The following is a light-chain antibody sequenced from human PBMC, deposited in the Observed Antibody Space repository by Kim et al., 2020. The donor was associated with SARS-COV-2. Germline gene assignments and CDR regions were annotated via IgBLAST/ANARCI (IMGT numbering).Light chain of an antibody. V-gene: IGKV1-39*01. CDR2: AAS. Sequence: LSASVADRVTSTCRASRSISTYLNWYQQKQGKAPKLLIYAASSLQSGVPSRCSGSGSGTDFTLTISSLQLEDFATYYCQQSYSTTFGGGTKVDIK. CDR1: RSISTY. J-gene: IGKJ4*01. CDR3: QQSYSTT.